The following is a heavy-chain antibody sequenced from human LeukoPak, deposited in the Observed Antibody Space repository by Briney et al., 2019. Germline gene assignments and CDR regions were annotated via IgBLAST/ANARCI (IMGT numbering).Heavy chain of an antibody. CDR1: GFTFSDYY. D-gene: IGHD6-6*01. CDR3: ARDQDIAARYGMDV. CDR2: ISSSGSTI. Sequence: GGSLRLSCAASGFTFSDYYMSWIRQATGKGLEWVSYISSSGSTIYYADSVKGRFTISRDNAKNSLYLQMNSLRAEDTAVYYCARDQDIAARYGMDVWGQGTTVTVSS. V-gene: IGHV3-11*01. J-gene: IGHJ6*02.